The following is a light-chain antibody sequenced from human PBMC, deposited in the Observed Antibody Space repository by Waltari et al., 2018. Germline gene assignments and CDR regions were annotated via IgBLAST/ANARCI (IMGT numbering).Light chain of an antibody. CDR2: EVT. J-gene: IGLJ3*02. CDR1: SSDVGGYNY. Sequence: QSALTQPASVSGSPGQSITISCTGTSSDVGGYNYVSWYQQHPGKAPKFMIYEVTNRPPGVSNRFSGSKSGNTAYLTISGLRAEDEADYHCSSYTSSDTWVFGGGTKVTVL. CDR3: SSYTSSDTWV. V-gene: IGLV2-14*01.